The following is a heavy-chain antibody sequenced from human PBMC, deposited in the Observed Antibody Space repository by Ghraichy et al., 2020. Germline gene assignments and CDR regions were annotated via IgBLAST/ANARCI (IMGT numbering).Heavy chain of an antibody. Sequence: ASVKVSCKASGYTFTGYYMHWVRQAPGQGLEWMGWIYPNSGGTNYAQKFEGRVTMTRDTSITTAYMELSRLRSDDTAVYYCVRGYCSGGSCWDTFDIWGQGTMVTVSS. D-gene: IGHD2-15*01. V-gene: IGHV1-2*02. CDR3: VRGYCSGGSCWDTFDI. J-gene: IGHJ3*02. CDR1: GYTFTGYY. CDR2: IYPNSGGT.